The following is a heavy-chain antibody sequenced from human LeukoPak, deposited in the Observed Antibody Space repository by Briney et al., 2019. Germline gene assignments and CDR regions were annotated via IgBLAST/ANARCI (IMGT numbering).Heavy chain of an antibody. CDR1: GFTVSSNY. CDR3: ARDDDILTGSHYGMDV. Sequence: GGSLRLSCAASGFTVSSNYMSWVRQAPGKGLEWVSVIYSGGSTYYADSVKGRFTISRDNSKNTLYLQMNSLRAEDTAVYYCARDDDILTGSHYGMDVWGQGTTVTVSS. D-gene: IGHD3-9*01. J-gene: IGHJ6*02. CDR2: IYSGGST. V-gene: IGHV3-53*01.